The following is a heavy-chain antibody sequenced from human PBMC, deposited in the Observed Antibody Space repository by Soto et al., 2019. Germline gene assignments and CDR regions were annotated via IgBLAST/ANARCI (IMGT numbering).Heavy chain of an antibody. CDR2: VDPRDGST. Sequence: QVQLVQSGAEMKRPGASVILSCKASGYIFTTYSIHWVRQTAGQGLEWMAKVDPRDGSTGYAQKFRARVSMAWDTSTGTVSMEVSSLTSDDTATYYCARVRSGGREFDYWGQGTQVTVSS. CDR3: ARVRSGGREFDY. V-gene: IGHV1-46*01. J-gene: IGHJ4*02. D-gene: IGHD3-3*01. CDR1: GYIFTTYS.